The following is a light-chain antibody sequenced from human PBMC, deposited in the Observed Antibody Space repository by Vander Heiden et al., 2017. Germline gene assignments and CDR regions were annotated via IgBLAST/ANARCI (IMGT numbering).Light chain of an antibody. V-gene: IGKV3-15*01. J-gene: IGKJ2*01. CDR1: QSVGTK. Sequence: EIGMTQSPVTLSVSPGERATLSCRASQSVGTKLAWYQQKPGQAPRLLMYRASTRATGIPARFSGSGSGTEFTLTISSLQSEDVAVYYCQQYDKWPPYTFGQGTKLEIK. CDR3: QQYDKWPPYT. CDR2: RAS.